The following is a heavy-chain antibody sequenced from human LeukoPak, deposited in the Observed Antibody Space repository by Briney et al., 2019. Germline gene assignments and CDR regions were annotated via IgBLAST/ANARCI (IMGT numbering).Heavy chain of an antibody. J-gene: IGHJ4*02. V-gene: IGHV4-59*01. CDR1: GGSISSYY. Sequence: SETLSLTCTVSGGSISSYYWSWIRQPPGKGLEWIGYIYYSGSTNYNPSLKSRVTISVDTSKNQFSLKLSSVTAADTAVYYCAREGMYYYDSSGYSHSAALDYWGQGTLVTVSS. D-gene: IGHD3-22*01. CDR3: AREGMYYYDSSGYSHSAALDY. CDR2: IYYSGST.